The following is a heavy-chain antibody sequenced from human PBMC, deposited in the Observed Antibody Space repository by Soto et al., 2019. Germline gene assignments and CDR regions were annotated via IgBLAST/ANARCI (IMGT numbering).Heavy chain of an antibody. J-gene: IGHJ4*02. CDR1: GGSFSGYY. CDR2: INHSGST. V-gene: IGHV4-34*01. CDR3: VRGRGCHPRPVFDY. Sequence: SETLSLTCAVYGGSFSGYYWSWIRQPPGKGLEWIGEINHSGSTNYNPSLKSRVTISVDTSKNQFSLKLSSVTAADTAVYYCVRGRGCHPRPVFDYWGQRSLDTGSS. D-gene: IGHD6-19*01.